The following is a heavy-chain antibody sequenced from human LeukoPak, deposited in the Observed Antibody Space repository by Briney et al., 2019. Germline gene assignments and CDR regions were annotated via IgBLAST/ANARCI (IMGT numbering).Heavy chain of an antibody. CDR2: ISSSSSYI. Sequence: GGSLRLSCAASGFTFSGYEMNWVRQAPGKGLEWVSSISSSSSYIYYADSVKGRFTISRDNAKNLLYLQMNSLRAEDTAVYYCSRDTTGFSPFDYWGQGTLVTVSS. V-gene: IGHV3-21*01. D-gene: IGHD3-9*01. CDR3: SRDTTGFSPFDY. J-gene: IGHJ4*02. CDR1: GFTFSGYE.